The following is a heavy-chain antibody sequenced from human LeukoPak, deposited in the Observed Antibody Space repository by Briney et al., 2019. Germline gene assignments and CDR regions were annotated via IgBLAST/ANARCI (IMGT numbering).Heavy chain of an antibody. J-gene: IGHJ4*02. CDR2: IAYDGSRA. V-gene: IGHV3-33*01. CDR3: TRYNNDHFDY. D-gene: IGHD1-14*01. Sequence: GGSLRLSCAGYGFTLGGYGMHWFSQTPGKGLEWVAVIAYDGSRAFYADSVKGRFTISRDNSKNTMSVQMDDLRAEDTAVYYCTRYNNDHFDYWGQGTLVTVSS. CDR1: GFTLGGYG.